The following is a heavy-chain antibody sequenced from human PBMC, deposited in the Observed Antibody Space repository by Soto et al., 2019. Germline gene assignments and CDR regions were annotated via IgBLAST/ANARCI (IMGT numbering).Heavy chain of an antibody. Sequence: PGGSLRLSCAASGFTFSSYGMHWVRQAPGKGLEWVAVISYDGSNKYYADSVKGRFTISRDNSKNTLYLQMNSLRAEDTAAYYCAKGGHCSSTSCSPDYYYYYMDVWGKGTTVTVSS. CDR3: AKGGHCSSTSCSPDYYYYYMDV. CDR2: ISYDGSNK. V-gene: IGHV3-30*18. D-gene: IGHD2-2*01. CDR1: GFTFSSYG. J-gene: IGHJ6*03.